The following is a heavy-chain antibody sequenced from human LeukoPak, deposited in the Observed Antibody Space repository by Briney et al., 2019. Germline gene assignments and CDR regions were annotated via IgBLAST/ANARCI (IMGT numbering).Heavy chain of an antibody. J-gene: IGHJ4*02. D-gene: IGHD3-10*01. V-gene: IGHV3-23*01. Sequence: PGRSLRLSCAASGFTFSSYGMHWVRQAPGKGLEWVSSVSGSGDDTYYADSVKGRFIISRDNSKTTMYLQMNSLRADDTAVYYCAKSYNNPTVAIRVRGVIPYFDYWGQGTLVTVSS. CDR1: GFTFSSYG. CDR3: AKSYNNPTVAIRVRGVIPYFDY. CDR2: VSGSGDDT.